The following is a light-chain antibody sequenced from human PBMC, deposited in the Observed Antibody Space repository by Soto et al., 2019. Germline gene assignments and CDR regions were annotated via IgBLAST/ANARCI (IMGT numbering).Light chain of an antibody. Sequence: DIQMTQSPSTLSGSVGDRVTITCRASQTISSWLAWYQQKPGKAPKLLIYAASTLQSGVPSRFSGSGSGTDFTLTISCLQSEDFATYYCQQYYSYPSVTFGQGTKVDIK. J-gene: IGKJ1*01. CDR1: QTISSW. CDR3: QQYYSYPSVT. CDR2: AAS. V-gene: IGKV1-5*01.